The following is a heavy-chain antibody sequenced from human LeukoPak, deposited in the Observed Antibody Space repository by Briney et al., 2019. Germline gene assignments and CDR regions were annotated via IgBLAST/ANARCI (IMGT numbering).Heavy chain of an antibody. CDR2: INPNSGGT. Sequence: ASVKVSCKASGYTVTGYDMHWVRQAPGQGLEWMGWINPNSGGTNYAQKFQGRVTMTRDTSISTAYMELSRLRSDDTAVYYCARVLYYYGSGSYPPGYWGQGTLVTVSS. J-gene: IGHJ4*02. V-gene: IGHV1-2*02. D-gene: IGHD3-10*01. CDR1: GYTVTGYD. CDR3: ARVLYYYGSGSYPPGY.